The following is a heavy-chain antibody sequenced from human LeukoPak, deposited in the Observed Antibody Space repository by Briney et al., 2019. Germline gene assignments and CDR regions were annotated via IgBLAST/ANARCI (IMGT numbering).Heavy chain of an antibody. CDR1: GGSISSYY. D-gene: IGHD3-10*01. CDR3: ARDHLQLIYYYGSGSYNWFDP. V-gene: IGHV4-4*07. J-gene: IGHJ5*02. CDR2: IYTSGST. Sequence: SETLSLTCTVSGGSISSYYWSWIRQPAGKGLEWIGRIYTSGSTNYNPSLKSRVTMSVDTSKNQFSLKLSSVTAADTAVYYCARDHLQLIYYYGSGSYNWFDPWGQGTLVTVSS.